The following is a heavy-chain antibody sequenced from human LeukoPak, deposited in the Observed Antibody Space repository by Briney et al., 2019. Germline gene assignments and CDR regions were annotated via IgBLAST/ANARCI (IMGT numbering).Heavy chain of an antibody. Sequence: GRSLRLSCTASGFTFGDYAMSWVRQAPGKGLEWVGFIRSKTDGGTTEYAASVKGRFTISRDDSKSIAYLQMNSLKTEDTAVYYCTRRSAVAGTLDYWGQGTLVTVSS. J-gene: IGHJ4*02. D-gene: IGHD6-19*01. CDR3: TRRSAVAGTLDY. CDR2: IRSKTDGGTT. V-gene: IGHV3-49*04. CDR1: GFTFGDYA.